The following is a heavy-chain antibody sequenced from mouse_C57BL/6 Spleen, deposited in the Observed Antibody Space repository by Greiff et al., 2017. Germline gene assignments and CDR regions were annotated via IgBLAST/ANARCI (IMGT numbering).Heavy chain of an antibody. V-gene: IGHV1-19*01. Sequence: EVQLQQSGPVLVKPGASVKMSCKASGYTFTDYYMNWVKQSHGKSLEWIGVINPYNGGTSYNQKFKGKATLTVDKSSSTAYMELNSLTSEDSAVYYCARDPITTVVGGAMDYWGQGTSVTVSS. CDR2: INPYNGGT. CDR1: GYTFTDYY. J-gene: IGHJ4*01. CDR3: ARDPITTVVGGAMDY. D-gene: IGHD1-1*01.